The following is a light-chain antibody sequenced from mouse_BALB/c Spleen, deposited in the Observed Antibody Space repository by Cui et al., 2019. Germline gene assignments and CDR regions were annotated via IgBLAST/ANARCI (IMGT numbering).Light chain of an antibody. CDR1: QSIGTS. Sequence: DILLTQSPAILSVSPGERVSFSCRASQSIGTSIHWYQQRTNGSPRLLIKYASESISGIPSRFSGSGSGTDFTLSINSVESEDIADYYCQQSNSWPFTFGSVTKLEIK. V-gene: IGKV5-48*01. CDR2: YAS. CDR3: QQSNSWPFT. J-gene: IGKJ4*01.